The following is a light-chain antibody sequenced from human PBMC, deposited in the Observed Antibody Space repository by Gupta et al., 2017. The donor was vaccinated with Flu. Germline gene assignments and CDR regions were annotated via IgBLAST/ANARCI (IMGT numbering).Light chain of an antibody. V-gene: IGKV2-28*01. Sequence: DIVMTQSPLSLPVTPGEPASISCRSSQSLLHSNGYNYLDWYLQKPGQSPQLLIYLGSNRASGVPDRFSGSGSGTDFTLKISRVEAEDVGVYYCMQALQTCKFGQGTKVEIK. CDR1: QSLLHSNGYNY. CDR2: LGS. J-gene: IGKJ1*01. CDR3: MQALQTCK.